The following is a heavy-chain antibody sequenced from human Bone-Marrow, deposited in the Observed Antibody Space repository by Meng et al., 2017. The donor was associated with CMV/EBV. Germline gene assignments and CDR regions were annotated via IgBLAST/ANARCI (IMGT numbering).Heavy chain of an antibody. J-gene: IGHJ4*02. CDR1: GFSVSTNY. CDR3: AKVEVTRGYCSGGSCYAGNYFDY. D-gene: IGHD2-15*01. CDR2: IYSTGSA. V-gene: IGHV3-53*01. Sequence: GGSLRLSCAASGFSVSTNYMTWVRQAPGKGLEWVSVIYSTGSAYYADSVEGRFTISRDYSENTLYLQMNSLRAEDTAVYYCAKVEVTRGYCSGGSCYAGNYFDYWGQGTLVTVSS.